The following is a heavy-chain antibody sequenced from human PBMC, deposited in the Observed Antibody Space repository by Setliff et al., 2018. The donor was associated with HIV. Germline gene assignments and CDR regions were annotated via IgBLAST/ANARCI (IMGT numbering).Heavy chain of an antibody. V-gene: IGHV4-61*08. J-gene: IGHJ4*02. CDR3: ARLPDINSWPFDY. D-gene: IGHD6-13*01. Sequence: SETLSLTCTVSGGSINSGDYYWSWIRQHPGKGLEWIGYTNFNPSLNSRVTISLDTSKNQFSLSLSSVTAADTAVYYCARLPDINSWPFDYWARGTLVTVSS. CDR2: T. CDR1: GGSINSGDYY.